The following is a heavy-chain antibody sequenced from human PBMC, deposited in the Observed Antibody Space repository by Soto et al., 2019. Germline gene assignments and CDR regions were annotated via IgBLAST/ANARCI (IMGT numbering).Heavy chain of an antibody. J-gene: IGHJ3*02. CDR1: GFTFRGNW. CDR2: IKQGGSEK. CDR3: ARVGAQGDAFDI. Sequence: PGGSLRLSCAASGFTFRGNWMSWVRQAPGKGLEWVANIKQGGSEKYYVDSVKGRFTISRDNAKNSLYLQMNSLRAEDTAVYYCARVGAQGDAFDIWGQGTMVTVSS. D-gene: IGHD3-16*01. V-gene: IGHV3-7*03.